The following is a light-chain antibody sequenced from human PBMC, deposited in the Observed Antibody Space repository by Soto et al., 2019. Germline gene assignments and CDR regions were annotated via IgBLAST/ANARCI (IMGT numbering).Light chain of an antibody. CDR1: ISDVGAYNY. CDR2: EVT. Sequence: QSALTQPPSASGSPGQSVTISCTGTISDVGAYNYVSWYQQYPGKAPKLIIYEVTKRPSGVPDRFSGSKSGNTASLTVSGLQAEDEADYYCSSFRLFGGGTKVTVL. V-gene: IGLV2-8*01. J-gene: IGLJ2*01. CDR3: SSFRL.